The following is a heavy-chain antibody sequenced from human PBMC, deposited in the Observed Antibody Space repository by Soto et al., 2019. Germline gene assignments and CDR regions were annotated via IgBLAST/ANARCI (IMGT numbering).Heavy chain of an antibody. CDR1: GDSISTFY. J-gene: IGHJ4*02. CDR3: ARVRSTRFDY. D-gene: IGHD3-3*01. V-gene: IGHV4-59*01. CDR2: IHYSGST. Sequence: PSETLSLTCTDSGDSISTFYWSWIRQPPGKGLEWIGYIHYSGSTNYNPSLKSQVIISVDTSKNQFSLKLSSVTAADTAVYFCARVRSTRFDYWGQGTLVTVSS.